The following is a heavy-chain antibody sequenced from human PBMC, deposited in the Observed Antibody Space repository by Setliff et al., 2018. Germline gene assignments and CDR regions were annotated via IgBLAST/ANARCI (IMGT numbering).Heavy chain of an antibody. CDR2: ISPYSGKT. Sequence: ASVKVSCKTSGYIFNDYGIAWVRQAPGQGLEWMAWISPYSGKTYNSPSLHGRLTLTTDTSTATAHMELRNLAFNGTAVYYCSRLVRFCTRTSCQRLSGGEFWGQGTLVTVSS. CDR3: SRLVRFCTRTSCQRLSGGEF. J-gene: IGHJ4*02. D-gene: IGHD2-8*01. CDR1: GYIFNDYG. V-gene: IGHV1-18*01.